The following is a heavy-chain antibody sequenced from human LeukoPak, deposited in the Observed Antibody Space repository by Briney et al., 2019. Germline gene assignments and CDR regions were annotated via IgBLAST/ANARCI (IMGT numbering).Heavy chain of an antibody. CDR3: ARAEGDYDILTGYSGFVWFDP. V-gene: IGHV4-4*07. Sequence: SETLSLTCTVSGGSISSYYWSWIRQPAGKGLEWIGRIYTSGSTNYNPSLKSRVTMSVDTSKNQFSLKLSSVTAADTAVYYCARAEGDYDILTGYSGFVWFDPWGQGTLVTVSS. CDR1: GGSISSYY. J-gene: IGHJ5*02. D-gene: IGHD3-9*01. CDR2: IYTSGST.